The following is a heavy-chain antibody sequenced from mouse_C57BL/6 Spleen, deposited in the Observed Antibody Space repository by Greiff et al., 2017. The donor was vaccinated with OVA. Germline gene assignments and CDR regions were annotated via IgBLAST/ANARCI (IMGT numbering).Heavy chain of an antibody. CDR3: ASDAMDY. V-gene: IGHV1-82*01. J-gene: IGHJ4*01. Sequence: QVQLQQSGPELVKPGASVKISCKASGYAFSSSWMNWVKQRPGKGLGWIGRIYPGDGDTNYNGKFKGKATLTADKSSSTAYMQLSSLTSEDSAVYFCASDAMDYWGQGTSVTVSS. CDR2: IYPGDGDT. CDR1: GYAFSSSW.